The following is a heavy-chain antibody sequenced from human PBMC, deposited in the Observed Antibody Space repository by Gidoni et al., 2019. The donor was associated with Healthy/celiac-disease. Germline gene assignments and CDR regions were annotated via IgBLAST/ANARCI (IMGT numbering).Heavy chain of an antibody. CDR2: ISSSSSYI. CDR3: ARDPGIGDYYYYYMDV. D-gene: IGHD3-16*01. CDR1: GFTFSSYS. V-gene: IGHV3-21*01. Sequence: EVQLVESGGGLVKPGGSLTLSCAASGFTFSSYSMNWVRQAPGKGLEWVSSISSSSSYIYYADSVKGRFTISRDNAKNSLYLQMNSLRAEDTAVYYCARDPGIGDYYYYYMDVWGKGTTVTVSS. J-gene: IGHJ6*03.